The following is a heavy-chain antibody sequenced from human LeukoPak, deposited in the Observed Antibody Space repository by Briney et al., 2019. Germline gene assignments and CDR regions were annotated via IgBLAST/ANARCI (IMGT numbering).Heavy chain of an antibody. J-gene: IGHJ4*02. CDR1: GYSISSGYY. CDR3: ARQDYDILTGYYPFDY. Sequence: PSETLSLTCAVSGYSISSGYYWGWIRQPPGKGLEWIGSIYHSGSTYYNPSLKSRVTISVDTSKNQFSLKLSSVTAADTAVYYCARQDYDILTGYYPFDYWGQGTLVTVSS. V-gene: IGHV4-38-2*01. CDR2: IYHSGST. D-gene: IGHD3-9*01.